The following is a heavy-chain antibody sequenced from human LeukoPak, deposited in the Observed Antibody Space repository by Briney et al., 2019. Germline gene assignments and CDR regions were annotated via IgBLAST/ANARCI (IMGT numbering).Heavy chain of an antibody. D-gene: IGHD3-22*01. Sequence: KPSETLSLTCTVSGGSINSGGYYWSWIRQHPGKGLEWIGYFYYSGSTYYNPSLKSRVTISADTSKNQFSLKLSSVTAADTAVYYCATGLLDSGHYYDSSGPHWFDPWGQGTLVTVSS. V-gene: IGHV4-31*03. CDR3: ATGLLDSGHYYDSSGPHWFDP. CDR2: FYYSGST. CDR1: GGSINSGGYY. J-gene: IGHJ5*02.